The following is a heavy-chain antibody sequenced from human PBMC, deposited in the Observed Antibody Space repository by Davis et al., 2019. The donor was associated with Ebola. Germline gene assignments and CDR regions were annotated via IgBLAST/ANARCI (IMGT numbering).Heavy chain of an antibody. J-gene: IGHJ6*02. CDR2: ISAYNGNT. CDR3: ARDCIRTGCYNYGMDV. D-gene: IGHD2-2*02. V-gene: IGHV1-18*04. Sequence: AASVKVSCKASGYTFTSYGISWVRQAPGQGLEWMGWISAYNGNTNYAQKLQGRVTMTRNTSISTAYMELSSLRSEDTAVYYCARDCIRTGCYNYGMDVWGQGTTVIVSS. CDR1: GYTFTSYG.